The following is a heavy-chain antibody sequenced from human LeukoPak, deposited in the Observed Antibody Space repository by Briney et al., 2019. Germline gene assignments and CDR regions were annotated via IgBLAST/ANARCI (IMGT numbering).Heavy chain of an antibody. Sequence: PGGSLRLSCAASGFTFDGYAMHWVRQAPGKGLEWVSLISWDGGSTYYADSVKGRFTISRDNSKNSLYLQMNSLRAEDTALYYCAKDMSNGWYFDYWGQGTLVTVSS. D-gene: IGHD6-25*01. CDR2: ISWDGGST. CDR3: AKDMSNGWYFDY. J-gene: IGHJ4*02. CDR1: GFTFDGYA. V-gene: IGHV3-43D*03.